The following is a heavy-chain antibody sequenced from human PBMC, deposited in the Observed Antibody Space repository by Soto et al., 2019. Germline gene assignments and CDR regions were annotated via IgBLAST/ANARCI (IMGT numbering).Heavy chain of an antibody. J-gene: IGHJ2*01. Sequence: GGSLRLSCAASGFTFSSYGMHWVRQAPGKGLEWVAVIWYDGSNKYYADSVKGRFTISRDNSKNTLYLQMNSLRAEDTAVYYCARELGISGFWYFDLWGRGTLVTVSS. CDR3: ARELGISGFWYFDL. CDR2: IWYDGSNK. V-gene: IGHV3-33*01. D-gene: IGHD7-27*01. CDR1: GFTFSSYG.